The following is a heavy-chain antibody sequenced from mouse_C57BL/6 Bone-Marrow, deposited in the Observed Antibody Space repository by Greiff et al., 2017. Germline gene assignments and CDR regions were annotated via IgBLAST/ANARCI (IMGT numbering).Heavy chain of an antibody. CDR2: ISDGGSYT. Sequence: EVMLVESGGGLVKPGGSLKLSCAASGFTFSSYAMSWVRQTPEKRLEWVATISDGGSYTYYPDNVKGRFTISRDNAKNNLYLQMSHLKSEDTAMYYCARSIYYDYDEDYYYAMDYWGQGTSVTVSS. CDR1: GFTFSSYA. J-gene: IGHJ4*01. CDR3: ARSIYYDYDEDYYYAMDY. D-gene: IGHD2-4*01. V-gene: IGHV5-4*03.